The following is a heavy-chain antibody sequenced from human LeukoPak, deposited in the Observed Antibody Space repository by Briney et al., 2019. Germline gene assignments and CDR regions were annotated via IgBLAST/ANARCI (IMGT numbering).Heavy chain of an antibody. J-gene: IGHJ4*02. Sequence: AGGSLRLSCAASGFTFSSYELNWVRQAPGKGLEWVSYISGSGATIYYADSMEGRFTISRDNAKNSLYLQMDSLRAEDTAVNYCARDSLPTTGIFDSWGQGILVTVSS. CDR3: ARDSLPTTGIFDS. D-gene: IGHD3-9*01. CDR2: ISGSGATI. CDR1: GFTFSSYE. V-gene: IGHV3-48*03.